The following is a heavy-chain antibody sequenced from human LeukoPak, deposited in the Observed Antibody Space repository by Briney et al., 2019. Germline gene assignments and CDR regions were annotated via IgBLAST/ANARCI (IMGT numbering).Heavy chain of an antibody. CDR3: ARIYLDYYDSSGYYLDAFDI. CDR2: ISYSGST. D-gene: IGHD3-22*01. Sequence: SETLSLTCTVSGGSVSSVSYYWSWIRQPPGKGLEWIGYISYSGSTYYNPSLKSRVTISVDTSKNQFSLKLSSVTAADTAVYYCARIYLDYYDSSGYYLDAFDIWGQGTMVTVSS. V-gene: IGHV4-61*01. CDR1: GGSVSSVSYY. J-gene: IGHJ3*02.